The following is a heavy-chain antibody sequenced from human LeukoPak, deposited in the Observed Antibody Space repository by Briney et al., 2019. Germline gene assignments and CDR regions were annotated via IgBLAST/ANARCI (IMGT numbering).Heavy chain of an antibody. CDR3: AKNGNYYGSGTTMVDAFDI. D-gene: IGHD3-10*01. Sequence: GGSLRLSCAASGFTFSSYGMHWVRQAPGKGLEWVAVIWYDGSNKYYADSVKGRFTISRDNSKNTLYLQMNSLRAEDTAVYYCAKNGNYYGSGTTMVDAFDIWGQGTMVTVSS. J-gene: IGHJ3*02. V-gene: IGHV3-33*06. CDR2: IWYDGSNK. CDR1: GFTFSSYG.